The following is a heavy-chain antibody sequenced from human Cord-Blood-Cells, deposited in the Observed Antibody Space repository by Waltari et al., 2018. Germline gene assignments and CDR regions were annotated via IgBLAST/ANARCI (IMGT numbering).Heavy chain of an antibody. Sequence: EVQLVESGGGLVKPGGSLRLSCAASGFTFSSYSMNWVRQAPGKGLEWVSSIRSSSSYIYYADSVKGRFTISRDNAKNSLYLQMNSLRAEDTAVYYCALNWNDAFDIWGQGTMVTVSS. CDR1: GFTFSSYS. J-gene: IGHJ3*02. CDR3: ALNWNDAFDI. V-gene: IGHV3-21*01. D-gene: IGHD1-20*01. CDR2: IRSSSSYI.